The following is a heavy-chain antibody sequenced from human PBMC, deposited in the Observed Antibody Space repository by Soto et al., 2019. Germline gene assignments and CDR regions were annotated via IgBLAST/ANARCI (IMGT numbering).Heavy chain of an antibody. Sequence: SETLSLTCTVSGDSIAYYYWNWIRQPPGKGLEWIAHIYYSGITSYNPSLKSQVTISVDMSKNQISLKLGSVTAADTAVYYCASLPARHCYHGADVWGQGTTVTVSS. CDR3: ASLPARHCYHGADV. CDR2: IYYSGIT. J-gene: IGHJ6*02. CDR1: GDSIAYYY. D-gene: IGHD2-21*02. V-gene: IGHV4-59*01.